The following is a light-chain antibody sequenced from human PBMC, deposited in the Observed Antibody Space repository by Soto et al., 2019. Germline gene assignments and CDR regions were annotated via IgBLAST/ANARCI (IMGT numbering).Light chain of an antibody. J-gene: IGKJ5*01. CDR3: QQLNSFPIT. V-gene: IGKV1-17*01. CDR1: QSISNH. CDR2: AAS. Sequence: DIQMTQSPSTLSASVGDTVTITCRASQSISNHLNWYQQKPGKAPKLLIFAASSLQSGVPSRFSGSGSGTEFTLTITSLQPEDFATYYCQQLNSFPITFGQGTRLEIK.